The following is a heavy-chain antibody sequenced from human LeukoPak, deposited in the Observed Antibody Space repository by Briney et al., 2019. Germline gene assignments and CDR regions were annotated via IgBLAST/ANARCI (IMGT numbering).Heavy chain of an antibody. CDR3: ARDGGGPLD. Sequence: GGSPRLSCAASGFTFSSSWMSWVRQAPGKGLEWVANIKQDGSDKYYVDSVKGRFTISRDNAKKSLYLQMNSLRVEDTAVYYCARDGGGPLDWGQGTLVTVSS. CDR1: GFTFSSSW. CDR2: IKQDGSDK. V-gene: IGHV3-7*01. J-gene: IGHJ4*02. D-gene: IGHD3-10*01.